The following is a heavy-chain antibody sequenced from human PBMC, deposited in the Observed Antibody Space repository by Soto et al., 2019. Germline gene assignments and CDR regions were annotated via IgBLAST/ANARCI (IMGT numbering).Heavy chain of an antibody. Sequence: QVQLVESGGGVVQPGRSLRLSCAASGFTFSNYGMHWVRQAPGKGLEWVAVIWYAGTNKYYADSVKGRFTISRDNSKNTMYLQMNILRAEDTAVYYCAIDKAAATTLDYYFGMDVWGQGTTVTVAS. V-gene: IGHV3-33*01. D-gene: IGHD6-25*01. CDR1: GFTFSNYG. CDR2: IWYAGTNK. CDR3: AIDKAAATTLDYYFGMDV. J-gene: IGHJ6*02.